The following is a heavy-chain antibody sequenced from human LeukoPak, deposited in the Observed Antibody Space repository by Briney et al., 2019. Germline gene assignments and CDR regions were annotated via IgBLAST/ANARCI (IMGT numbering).Heavy chain of an antibody. CDR3: ARDGTYYDILTGYYMCWFDP. J-gene: IGHJ5*02. CDR1: GYTFTSYG. Sequence: ASVKVSCKASGYTFTSYGISWVRQAPGQGLEWMGWISAYNGNTNYAQKLQGRVTMTTDTSTSTAYMELRSLRSDDTAVYYGARDGTYYDILTGYYMCWFDPWGQGTLVTVSS. V-gene: IGHV1-18*01. CDR2: ISAYNGNT. D-gene: IGHD3-9*01.